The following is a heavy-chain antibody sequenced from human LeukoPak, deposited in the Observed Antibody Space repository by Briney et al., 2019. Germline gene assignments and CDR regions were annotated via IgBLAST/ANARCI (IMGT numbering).Heavy chain of an antibody. V-gene: IGHV5-51*01. J-gene: IGHJ5*02. CDR3: ARLSIAAAGTEWFDP. CDR2: IYPGDSDT. CDR1: GYSFTSYW. Sequence: GESLKISCKGSGYSFTSYWIGWVRQMPGKGLEWMGIIYPGDSDTRYSPPFQGQVTISADKSISTAYLQWSSLKASDTAMYYCARLSIAAAGTEWFDPWGQGTLVTVSS. D-gene: IGHD6-13*01.